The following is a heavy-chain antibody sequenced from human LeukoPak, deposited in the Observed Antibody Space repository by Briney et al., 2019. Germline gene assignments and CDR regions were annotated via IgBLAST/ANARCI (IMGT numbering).Heavy chain of an antibody. CDR3: ARSYSDYSHFDY. Sequence: ASVKVSCKASRYTFTSYTIHWVRQAPGQRLEWMGWINAGNSNTKYSQKLQGRVIITRDTSASTAYMELSSLRSEDTAMYYCARSYSDYSHFDYWGQGTLVTVSS. V-gene: IGHV1-3*01. D-gene: IGHD4-11*01. J-gene: IGHJ4*02. CDR2: INAGNSNT. CDR1: RYTFTSYT.